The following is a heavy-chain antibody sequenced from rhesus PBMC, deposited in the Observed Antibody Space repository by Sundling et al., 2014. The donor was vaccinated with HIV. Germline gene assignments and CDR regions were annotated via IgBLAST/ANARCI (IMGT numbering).Heavy chain of an antibody. J-gene: IGHJ6*01. Sequence: QVQLQESGPGVVKPSETLSLICAVSGYSISSGYGWTWIRQPPGKGLEWIGYIGGSSGRTKYNPSLKSRVSISKDTSKNQFSLKLSSVTAADTAVYYCGRDDEDDDDYYPPPLESWGQGVVVTVSS. CDR1: GYSISSGYG. CDR3: GRDDEDDDDYYPPPLES. V-gene: IGHV4-127*01. D-gene: IGHD3-9*01. CDR2: IGGSSGRT.